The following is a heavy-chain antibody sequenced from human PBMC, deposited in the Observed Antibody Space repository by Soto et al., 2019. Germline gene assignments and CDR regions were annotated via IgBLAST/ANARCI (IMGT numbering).Heavy chain of an antibody. V-gene: IGHV3-7*05. D-gene: IGHD3-10*01. CDR1: GFTFSNYW. CDR2: IKEAGSER. Sequence: EVQLVESGGGLVQPGGSLRLSCAASGFTFSNYWMSWVRQAPGKGLEWVANIKEAGSERNYVDSVKGRFIISRDNAKNSPYLQLNSLRAEDTAVYYCARAGSENDYWGQGTLVTVSS. J-gene: IGHJ4*02. CDR3: ARAGSENDY.